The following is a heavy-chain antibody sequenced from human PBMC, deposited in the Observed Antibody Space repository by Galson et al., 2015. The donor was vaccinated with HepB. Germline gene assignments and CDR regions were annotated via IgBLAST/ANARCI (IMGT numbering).Heavy chain of an antibody. V-gene: IGHV3-30*18. D-gene: IGHD1-26*01. CDR1: GITFNNYA. J-gene: IGHJ6*03. CDR3: AKGMSGSYYYYMDV. Sequence: SLRLSCAASGITFNNYALIWVRQAPGKGLEWVAETSYDGSDKYYADSVKGRFTISRDNSKSTLYLQMNSLRAEDTAVYYCAKGMSGSYYYYMDVWGKGTTVTVSS. CDR2: TSYDGSDK.